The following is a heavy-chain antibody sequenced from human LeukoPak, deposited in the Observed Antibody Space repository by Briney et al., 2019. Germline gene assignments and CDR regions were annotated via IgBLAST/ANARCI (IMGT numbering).Heavy chain of an antibody. D-gene: IGHD3-10*01. Sequence: PGGSLRLSCAASGLTFSSYWMHWVRQAPGKGLVWVSRINSDGSSTSYADSVKGRFTISRDNAKNTLYPQMNSLRAEDTAVYYCASATEVWFGELWPPDYWGQGTLVTVSS. CDR1: GLTFSSYW. V-gene: IGHV3-74*01. CDR2: INSDGSST. J-gene: IGHJ4*02. CDR3: ASATEVWFGELWPPDY.